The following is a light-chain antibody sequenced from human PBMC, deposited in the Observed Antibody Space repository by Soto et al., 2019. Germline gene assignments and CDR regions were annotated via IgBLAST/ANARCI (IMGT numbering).Light chain of an antibody. CDR1: ENVRTF. V-gene: IGKV3-11*01. Sequence: EILLTQSPGTLSLSPGDRATLSCRASENVRTFVDWYQQKPGQAPRLLIYGASNRASGIPARFSGSGSGTDFTLTISNLEPEDFAVYYCQQHSHWPPWTFGQGTKVDIK. J-gene: IGKJ1*01. CDR3: QQHSHWPPWT. CDR2: GAS.